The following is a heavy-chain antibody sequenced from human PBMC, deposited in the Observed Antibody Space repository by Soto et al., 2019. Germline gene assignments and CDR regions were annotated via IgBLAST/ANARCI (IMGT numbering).Heavy chain of an antibody. CDR2: GYHSGTT. Sequence: SETLSLTCAVSGASFSGTYWSWIRQPPGKGLEWIGYGYHSGTTVYNPSLKSRVSISVDTSKNHVSLRLNSVTTADTAVYYCAVCSGLMQYYFDSWGHGTLVTVSS. J-gene: IGHJ4*01. CDR3: AVCSGLMQYYFDS. D-gene: IGHD3-3*01. V-gene: IGHV4-59*13. CDR1: GASFSGTY.